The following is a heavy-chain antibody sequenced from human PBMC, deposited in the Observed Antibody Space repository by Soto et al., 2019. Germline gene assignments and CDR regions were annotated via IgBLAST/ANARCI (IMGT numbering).Heavy chain of an antibody. Sequence: QVQLVQSGAEVKKPGASVKVSCKTSGDTFIGYYMHWVQQAPGQGLEWMGWINPNSGDTKYAQKFQGWVTMTRDTSVSTAYMELSRLKSDDTAVYYCAREGGYCSGGSCFDYWGQGTLVTVSS. CDR2: INPNSGDT. CDR1: GDTFIGYY. CDR3: AREGGYCSGGSCFDY. V-gene: IGHV1-2*04. J-gene: IGHJ4*02. D-gene: IGHD2-15*01.